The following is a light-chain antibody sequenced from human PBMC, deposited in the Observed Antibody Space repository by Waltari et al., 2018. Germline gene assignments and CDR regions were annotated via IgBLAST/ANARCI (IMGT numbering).Light chain of an antibody. CDR2: RND. CDR3: AAWDGSVSAHVV. Sequence: QSVPTQPPSASGLPGQRVIISCSGTSIHIGYNFLFWYHQNTVAAPKLLIYRNDQRPSGFPDRFSGSKSGTSASLAISGLRSEDEGDYYCAAWDGSVSAHVVFGGGTSVTVL. CDR1: SIHIGYNF. V-gene: IGLV1-47*01. J-gene: IGLJ2*01.